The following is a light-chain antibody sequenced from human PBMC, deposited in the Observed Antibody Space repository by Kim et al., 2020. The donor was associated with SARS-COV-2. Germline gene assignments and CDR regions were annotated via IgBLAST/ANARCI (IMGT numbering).Light chain of an antibody. V-gene: IGKV3-11*01. CDR2: DAS. CDR1: QSVNTY. J-gene: IGKJ4*01. CDR3: QQRRAWPLT. Sequence: SLAPGERATRSCRASQSVNTYLAWYQQKPGQAPRLLIYDASKRATGIPARFSGSGSGTDFTLTISSLEPEDFAVYYCQQRRAWPLTFGGGTKVDIK.